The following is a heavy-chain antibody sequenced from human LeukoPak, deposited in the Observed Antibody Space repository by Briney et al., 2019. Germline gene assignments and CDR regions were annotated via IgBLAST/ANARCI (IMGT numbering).Heavy chain of an antibody. CDR3: AKRGVVIRVILVGFHKEAYYFDS. D-gene: IGHD3-22*01. Sequence: GGSLRLSCAASGFTLSNYAMTWVRQAPGKGLEWVAGISGSGGGTNYADSVRGRFTISRDNYKNTLYLQMNSLGAEDTAVYFCAKRGVVIRVILVGFHKEAYYFDSWGQGALVTVSS. V-gene: IGHV3-23*01. J-gene: IGHJ4*02. CDR1: GFTLSNYA. CDR2: ISGSGGGT.